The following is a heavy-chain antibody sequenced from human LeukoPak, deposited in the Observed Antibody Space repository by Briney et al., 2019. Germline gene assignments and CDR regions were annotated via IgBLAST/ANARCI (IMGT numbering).Heavy chain of an antibody. CDR1: GGSISSYY. CDR2: IYYSGST. CDR3: ARNRDYGDYGGFDY. D-gene: IGHD4-17*01. Sequence: PSETLSLTCTVSGGSISSYYWSWIRQPPGKGLEWIGYIYYSGSTNYNPSLKSRVTISVDTSKNQFSLKLSSVTAADTAVYYCARNRDYGDYGGFDYWGQGTLVTVSS. J-gene: IGHJ4*02. V-gene: IGHV4-59*01.